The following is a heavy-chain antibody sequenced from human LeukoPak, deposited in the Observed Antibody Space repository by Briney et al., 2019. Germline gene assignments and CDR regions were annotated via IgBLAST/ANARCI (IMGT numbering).Heavy chain of an antibody. CDR1: GFSFTSYA. J-gene: IGHJ4*02. D-gene: IGHD2-2*02. Sequence: PGGSLRLSCAASGFSFTSYAMSWVRQAQGKGLEWVSAVSRSGGATYYADSVKGRFTISRDNSKSTLYLQMNSLRAEDTAMYYCARASGYCSSTSCYTPEDYWGQGTLVTVSS. CDR3: ARASGYCSSTSCYTPEDY. V-gene: IGHV3-23*01. CDR2: VSRSGGAT.